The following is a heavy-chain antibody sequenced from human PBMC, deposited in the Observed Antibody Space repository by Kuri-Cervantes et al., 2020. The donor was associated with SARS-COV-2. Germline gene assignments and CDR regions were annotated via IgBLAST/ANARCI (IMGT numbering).Heavy chain of an antibody. V-gene: IGHV3-23*01. D-gene: IGHD4-17*01. Sequence: LSLTCAASGFAFSSYAMSWVRQAPGKGLEWVSAISGSGGSTYYADSVKGRFTISRDNSENTLYLQMNSLRAEDTAVYYCAKLGSRRHYEDWGQGTLVTVSS. CDR3: AKLGSRRHYED. J-gene: IGHJ4*02. CDR1: GFAFSSYA. CDR2: ISGSGGST.